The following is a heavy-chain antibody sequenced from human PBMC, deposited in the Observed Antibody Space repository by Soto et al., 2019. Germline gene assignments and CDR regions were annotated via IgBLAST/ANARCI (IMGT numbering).Heavy chain of an antibody. D-gene: IGHD3-3*01. CDR3: ARDSRVYYDFWSGPSLGYYYYGMDV. CDR1: GYTFTSYD. J-gene: IGHJ6*02. Sequence: GASVKVSCKASGYTFTSYDINWVRQAPGQGLEWMGWINPNSGDTNYAQKFQGWVTMTRDTSISTAYMELSRLRSDGTAVYYCARDSRVYYDFWSGPSLGYYYYGMDVWGQGTTVTVSS. CDR2: INPNSGDT. V-gene: IGHV1-2*04.